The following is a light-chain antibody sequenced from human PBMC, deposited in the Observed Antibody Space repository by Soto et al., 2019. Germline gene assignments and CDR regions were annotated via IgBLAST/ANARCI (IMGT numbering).Light chain of an antibody. Sequence: QSALTQPASVSGSPGQSITISCTGTSGDIGNYNLVSWYQQRPGKAPELMIYEGSKRPSGVSNRFSGSKSGNTASLTISGLQADDEADYYCCSYAGGDTFSVFGAGTKLTVL. J-gene: IGLJ1*01. CDR3: CSYAGGDTFSV. CDR2: EGS. CDR1: SGDIGNYNL. V-gene: IGLV2-23*01.